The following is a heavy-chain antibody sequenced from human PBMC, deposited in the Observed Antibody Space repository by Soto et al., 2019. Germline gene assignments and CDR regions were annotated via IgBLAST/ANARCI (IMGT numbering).Heavy chain of an antibody. CDR3: AKGAVTSIFAYFDY. V-gene: IGHV3-9*01. CDR1: GFTFDDYA. J-gene: IGHJ4*02. CDR2: ISWNSGNI. D-gene: IGHD3-3*01. Sequence: EVHLVESGGGLVQPGRSLRLSCAASGFTFDDYAMHWVRQVPGKGLEWVSSISWNSGNIVYADSVKGRFTMSRDSANNSLYLQMNSLKTEDTALYYCAKGAVTSIFAYFDYWGQGTLVTVSS.